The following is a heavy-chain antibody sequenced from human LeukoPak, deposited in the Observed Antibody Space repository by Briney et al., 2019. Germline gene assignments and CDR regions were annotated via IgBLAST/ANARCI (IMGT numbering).Heavy chain of an antibody. CDR3: ARVAGIAAAGTPDY. CDR1: GFTFDDYG. CDR2: INWNGGST. V-gene: IGHV3-20*04. D-gene: IGHD6-13*01. Sequence: GGSLRLSCAASGFTFDDYGMSGVRQAPGKGLEWVSGINWNGGSTGYADSVKGRFTISRDNAKNSLYLQMNSLRAEDTALYYCARVAGIAAAGTPDYWGQGTLVTVSS. J-gene: IGHJ4*02.